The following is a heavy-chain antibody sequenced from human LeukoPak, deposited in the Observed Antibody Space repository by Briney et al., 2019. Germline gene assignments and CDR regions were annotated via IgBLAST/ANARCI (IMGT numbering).Heavy chain of an antibody. J-gene: IGHJ4*02. CDR2: ISYDGINK. D-gene: IGHD3-22*01. V-gene: IGHV3-30*18. Sequence: PGTSLTLSCAASGFIITTYGIHWVRQAPGKGLEWVAVISYDGINKDYADSVKGRFTISRDTSKNTVSLQMNNVRIEDTAVYYCAKERIVVTTPKAYFDYWGQGTLVTVSS. CDR3: AKERIVVTTPKAYFDY. CDR1: GFIITTYG.